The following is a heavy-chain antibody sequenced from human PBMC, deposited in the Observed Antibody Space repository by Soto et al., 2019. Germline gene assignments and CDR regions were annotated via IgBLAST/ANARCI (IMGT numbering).Heavy chain of an antibody. Sequence: QMQLVQSGPEVKKSGTSVKVSCKASGFTFTSSAVQWVRQARGQRLEWIGWIVVGSGNTNYAQKFQERVTITRDMSTSTAYRELSSLRSEDTAVYYCAADRTYCGGDCYVDWGQGTLVTVSS. CDR1: GFTFTSSA. V-gene: IGHV1-58*01. D-gene: IGHD2-21*02. J-gene: IGHJ4*02. CDR3: AADRTYCGGDCYVD. CDR2: IVVGSGNT.